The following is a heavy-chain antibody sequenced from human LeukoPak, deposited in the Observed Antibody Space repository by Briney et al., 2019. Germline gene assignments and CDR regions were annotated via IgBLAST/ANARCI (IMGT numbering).Heavy chain of an antibody. D-gene: IGHD6-19*01. V-gene: IGHV1-46*01. CDR2: INPNGGRT. CDR1: GYTFTRHS. CDR3: ARDNNGWAWDY. J-gene: IGHJ4*02. Sequence: GASAKVSCKTSGYTFTRHSMHWVRQAPGQGLEWMGIINPNGGRTTYAQKILGRVTMTRDMSTGTMYMEMSSLRSEDTAVYYCARDNNGWAWDYWGQGTLVTVPS.